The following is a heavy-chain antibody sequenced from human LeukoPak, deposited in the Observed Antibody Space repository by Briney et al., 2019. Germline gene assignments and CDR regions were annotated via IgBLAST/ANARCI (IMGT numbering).Heavy chain of an antibody. Sequence: SETLSLTCTVSGGSISSYYWSWIRQPPGKGLEWIGYIYYSGSTNYNPSLKSRVTISVDTSKNQFSLKLSSVTAADTAVYYCARSREYCSSTSCSPDAFDIWGQVTMVTVSS. D-gene: IGHD2-2*01. CDR1: GGSISSYY. J-gene: IGHJ3*02. CDR3: ARSREYCSSTSCSPDAFDI. V-gene: IGHV4-59*01. CDR2: IYYSGST.